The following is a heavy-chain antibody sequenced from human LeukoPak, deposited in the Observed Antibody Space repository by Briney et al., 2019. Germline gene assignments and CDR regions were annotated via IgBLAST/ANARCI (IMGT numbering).Heavy chain of an antibody. CDR3: ARASYQLLYRGGWFDP. CDR2: MNPNSGNT. Sequence: GASVKVSCKASGYTFTSYDINWVRQATGQGLEWMGWMNPNSGNTGYAQKFQGRVTMTRNTSISTAYMELSSLRSEDTAVYYCARASYQLLYRGGWFDPWGQGTLATVSS. J-gene: IGHJ5*02. V-gene: IGHV1-8*01. CDR1: GYTFTSYD. D-gene: IGHD2-2*02.